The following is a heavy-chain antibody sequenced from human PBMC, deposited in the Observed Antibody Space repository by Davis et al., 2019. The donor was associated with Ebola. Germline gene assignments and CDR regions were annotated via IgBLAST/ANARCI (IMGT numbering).Heavy chain of an antibody. D-gene: IGHD2-21*02. J-gene: IGHJ6*02. V-gene: IGHV3-33*01. CDR2: IWYDGSNK. Sequence: PGGSLRLSCAASGFTFSSYGMHWVRQAPGKGLEWVAVIWYDGSNKYYADSVKGRFTISRDNSKNTLYLQMNSLRAEDTAVYYCARDKRVTVRVDYYYGMDVWGQGTTVTVSS. CDR1: GFTFSSYG. CDR3: ARDKRVTVRVDYYYGMDV.